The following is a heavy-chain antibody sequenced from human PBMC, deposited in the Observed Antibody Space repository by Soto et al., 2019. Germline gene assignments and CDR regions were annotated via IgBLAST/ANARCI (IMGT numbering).Heavy chain of an antibody. CDR2: VSGSGVST. CDR3: AKDEYYDFWSGSSFAS. J-gene: IGHJ4*02. V-gene: IGHV3-23*01. Sequence: GGLLRLCCAVVGVTFIDLAVRRVRQAPGKGLEWVSGVSGSGVSTYNADSVKGRVTISRDNSKNTLFLQMDSLRAEDTAIYYCAKDEYYDFWSGSSFASWGQGTLVTVSS. D-gene: IGHD3-3*01. CDR1: GVTFIDLA.